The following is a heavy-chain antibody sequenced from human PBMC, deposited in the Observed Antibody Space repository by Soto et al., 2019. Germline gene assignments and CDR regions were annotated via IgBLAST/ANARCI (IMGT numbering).Heavy chain of an antibody. CDR1: GGSISSNY. CDR3: ARYRREAVAGYTLDN. V-gene: IGHV4-59*01. Sequence: SETLSLTCTVSGGSISSNYWTWIRQPPGKGLEWIGYVYNSGSTNYNPSLKSRVTISEDTSKSQFSLRVNSMTAADTAVYYCARYRREAVAGYTLDNWGQGILVTVSS. J-gene: IGHJ4*02. CDR2: VYNSGST. D-gene: IGHD6-13*01.